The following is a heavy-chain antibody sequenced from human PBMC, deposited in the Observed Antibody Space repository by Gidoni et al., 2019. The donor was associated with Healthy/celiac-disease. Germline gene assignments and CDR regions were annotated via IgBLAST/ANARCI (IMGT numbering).Heavy chain of an antibody. V-gene: IGHV4-59*01. CDR3: ARLYYDFWSGSTEYYYYYYMDV. CDR1: GGSISSYY. CDR2: IYYSGST. D-gene: IGHD3-3*01. Sequence: QVQLQESGPGLVKPSETLSLTCTVSGGSISSYYWRWIRQPPGKGLAWIGYIYYSGSTNYNPSLKSRVTISVDTSKNQFSLKLSSVTAADTAVYYCARLYYDFWSGSTEYYYYYYMDVWGKGTTVTVSS. J-gene: IGHJ6*03.